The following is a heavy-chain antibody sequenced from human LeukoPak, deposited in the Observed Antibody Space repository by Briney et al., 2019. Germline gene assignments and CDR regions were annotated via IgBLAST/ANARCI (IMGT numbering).Heavy chain of an antibody. CDR1: GFTFSSYA. CDR2: ISYDGSNK. J-gene: IGHJ3*02. D-gene: IGHD3-3*01. Sequence: GGSLRLSCAASGFTFSSYAMHWVRQAPGKGLEWVAVISYDGSNKYYADSVKGRFTISRDNSKNTLYLQMNSLRAEDTAVYYCARVEDVLRFLEACLDIWGQGTMVTVSS. CDR3: ARVEDVLRFLEACLDI. V-gene: IGHV3-30-3*01.